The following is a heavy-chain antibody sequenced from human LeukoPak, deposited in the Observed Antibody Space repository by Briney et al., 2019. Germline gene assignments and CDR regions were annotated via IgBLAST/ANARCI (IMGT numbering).Heavy chain of an antibody. Sequence: PVRCLCLSRAASGLTASSDYMSWVRQAPGKGLGWVSVIYSGVGASYATSVKGRFTISRDNSKNPLYLQMNSLRAEDTAVYYCARDRDIVATILDYWGQGTLVTVSS. V-gene: IGHV3-53*01. CDR2: IYSGVGA. D-gene: IGHD5-12*01. J-gene: IGHJ4*02. CDR3: ARDRDIVATILDY. CDR1: GLTASSDY.